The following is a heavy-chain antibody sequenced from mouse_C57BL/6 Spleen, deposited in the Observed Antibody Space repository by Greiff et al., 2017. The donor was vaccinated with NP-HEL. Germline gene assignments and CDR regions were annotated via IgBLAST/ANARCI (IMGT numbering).Heavy chain of an antibody. Sequence: VQLQQSGAELVKPGASVKLSCKASGYTFTSYWMQWVKQRPGQGLEWIGEIDPSDSYTNYNQKFKGKATLTVDTSSSTAYMQLSSLTSEDSAVYYCARDGSPYFDVWGTGTTVTVSS. J-gene: IGHJ1*03. CDR3: ARDGSPYFDV. D-gene: IGHD1-1*01. CDR2: IDPSDSYT. CDR1: GYTFTSYW. V-gene: IGHV1-50*01.